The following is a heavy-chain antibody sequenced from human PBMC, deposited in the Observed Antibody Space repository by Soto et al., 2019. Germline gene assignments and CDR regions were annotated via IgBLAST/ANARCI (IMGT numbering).Heavy chain of an antibody. CDR1: GYTFTSYD. V-gene: IGHV1-18*01. CDR2: ISAYNGNT. D-gene: IGHD6-6*01. J-gene: IGHJ5*02. Sequence: ASVKVSFKASGYTFTSYDINWVRQATGQGLEWMGWISAYNGNTNYAQKLQGRVTMTTDTSTSTAYMELRSLRSDDTAVYYCARDRDSSSSVGWFDPWGQGTLVTVSS. CDR3: ARDRDSSSSVGWFDP.